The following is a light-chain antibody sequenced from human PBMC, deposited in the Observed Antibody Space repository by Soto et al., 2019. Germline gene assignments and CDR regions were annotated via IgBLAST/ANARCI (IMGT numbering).Light chain of an antibody. V-gene: IGKV3-15*01. Sequence: EIVMTQSPATLSVSPGARVTLSCRASQSISTNLAWYQQTPGQAPRLLISGASTRATGIPARFSGSGSGTDFTLTIDSLQSEDFAVYYCQHYNNWPPKTFGQGTKVDI. CDR1: QSISTN. J-gene: IGKJ1*01. CDR3: QHYNNWPPKT. CDR2: GAS.